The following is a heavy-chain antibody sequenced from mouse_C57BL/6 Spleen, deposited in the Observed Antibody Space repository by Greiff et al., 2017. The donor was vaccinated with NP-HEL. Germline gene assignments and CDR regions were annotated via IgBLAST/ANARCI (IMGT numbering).Heavy chain of an antibody. V-gene: IGHV1-62-2*01. J-gene: IGHJ2*01. CDR3: ARRPYGYDYFDY. Sequence: VQLQQSGAELVKPGASVKLSCTASGYTFTEYTIHWVNQRSGQGLEWIGWFYPGSGSIKYYETFKDQSTLTADKSSSTVYMELSRLTSEDSAVYFCARRPYGYDYFDYWGQGTTLTVSS. CDR1: GYTFTEYT. CDR2: FYPGSGSI. D-gene: IGHD2-2*01.